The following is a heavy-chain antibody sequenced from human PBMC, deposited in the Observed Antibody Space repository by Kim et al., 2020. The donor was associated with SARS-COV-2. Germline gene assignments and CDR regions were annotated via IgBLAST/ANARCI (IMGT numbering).Heavy chain of an antibody. CDR1: GGSISSGGYY. Sequence: SETLSLTCTVSGGSISSGGYYWSWIRQHPGKGLEWMGYFYSSGSTYYNPPLKSRVTITVDTSKNRFSPMLSSGTAADTAVYYCARDALAGTEDYWGQGTLVTVSS. V-gene: IGHV4-31*03. CDR2: FYSSGST. J-gene: IGHJ4*02. CDR3: ARDALAGTEDY. D-gene: IGHD1-1*01.